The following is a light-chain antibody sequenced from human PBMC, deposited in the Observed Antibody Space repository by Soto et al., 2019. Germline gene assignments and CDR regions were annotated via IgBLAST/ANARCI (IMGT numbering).Light chain of an antibody. J-gene: IGLJ7*01. Sequence: QSVLTQPVSVSGSPGQSITISCTGTNNDVGVYNFVSWYQQLPGKAPKLIVYDVSNRPPGVSDRFSGSKSGNTASLTISGLQAEDEADYYCSSYTTSTTRVFGGGTQLTVL. CDR3: SSYTTSTTRV. V-gene: IGLV2-14*03. CDR2: DVS. CDR1: NNDVGVYNF.